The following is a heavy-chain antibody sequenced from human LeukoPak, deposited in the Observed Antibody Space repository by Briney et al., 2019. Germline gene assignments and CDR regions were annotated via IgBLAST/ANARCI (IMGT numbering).Heavy chain of an antibody. CDR1: GDSISSYD. J-gene: IGHJ4*02. CDR2: IYYSGST. CDR3: ARQGPDAFFDY. V-gene: IGHV4-59*08. Sequence: PSETLSLTCTVSGDSISSYDWSWIRQPPGKGLEWIGYIYYSGSTNYNPSLKSRVTISVDTSKNQFPLKLSSVTAADTAVYYCARQGPDAFFDYWGQGTLVTVSS.